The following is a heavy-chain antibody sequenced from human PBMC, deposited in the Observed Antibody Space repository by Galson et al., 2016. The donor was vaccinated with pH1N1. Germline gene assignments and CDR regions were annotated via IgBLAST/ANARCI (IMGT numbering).Heavy chain of an antibody. CDR3: AKGRHYGDSQPFDY. V-gene: IGHV4-4*02. CDR1: GDSVSSEIW. Sequence: ESLSLTCIVSGDSVSSEIWWTWVRQPPGKALEWIGEIHYSGSTNFHPALGSRVAMSVDVSRNIFSLDLGSVTAADTAVYYCAKGRHYGDSQPFDYWGQGILVTVSS. CDR2: IHYSGST. J-gene: IGHJ4*02. D-gene: IGHD4-17*01.